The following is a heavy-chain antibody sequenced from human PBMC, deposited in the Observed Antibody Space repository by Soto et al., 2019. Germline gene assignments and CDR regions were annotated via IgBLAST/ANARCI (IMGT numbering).Heavy chain of an antibody. Sequence: GGSLRLSCAASGFTFSSYGMHWVRQAPGKGLEWVAVIWYDRSNKYYADSVKGRFTISRDNSKNTLYLQMNSLRAEDTAVYYCAREVGEGGYCSGGSCYNAFDIWGQGTMVTVSS. J-gene: IGHJ3*02. D-gene: IGHD2-15*01. CDR2: IWYDRSNK. V-gene: IGHV3-33*01. CDR3: AREVGEGGYCSGGSCYNAFDI. CDR1: GFTFSSYG.